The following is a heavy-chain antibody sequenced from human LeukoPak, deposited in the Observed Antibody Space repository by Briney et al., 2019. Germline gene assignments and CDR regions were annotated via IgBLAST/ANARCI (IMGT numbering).Heavy chain of an antibody. Sequence: PGGSLRLSCAASGFTFSSYGMHWVRQAPGKGLEWVAFIRYDGSNKYYADSVKGRFTISRDNSKNTLYLQMNSLRAEDTAVYYCAKDGAVVVPAARPDAFDIWGQGTMVTVSS. CDR1: GFTFSSYG. CDR3: AKDGAVVVPAARPDAFDI. CDR2: IRYDGSNK. V-gene: IGHV3-30*02. J-gene: IGHJ3*02. D-gene: IGHD2-2*01.